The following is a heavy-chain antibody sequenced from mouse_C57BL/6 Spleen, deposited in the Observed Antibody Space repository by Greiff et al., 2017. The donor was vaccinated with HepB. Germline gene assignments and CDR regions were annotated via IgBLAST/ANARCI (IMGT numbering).Heavy chain of an antibody. D-gene: IGHD1-1*01. J-gene: IGHJ4*01. CDR2: IYPGDGDT. CDR3: ARLLLRAMDY. Sequence: QVQLQQSGPELVKPGASVKISCKASGYAFSSSWMNWVKQRPGKGLEWIGRIYPGDGDTNYNGKFKGKATLTADKSSSTAYIQLSSLTSEDSAVYFCARLLLRAMDYWGQGTSVTVSS. CDR1: GYAFSSSW. V-gene: IGHV1-82*01.